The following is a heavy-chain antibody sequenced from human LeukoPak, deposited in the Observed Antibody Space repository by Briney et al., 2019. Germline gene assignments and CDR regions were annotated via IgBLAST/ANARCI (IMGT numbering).Heavy chain of an antibody. D-gene: IGHD3-3*01. CDR3: ARDFFWSGYHYYYYYYMDV. Sequence: EASVKVSCKASGYTFTGYYMHWVRQAPGQGLEWMGWINPNSGGTNYAQKFQGRVTMTRDMSTSTVYMELSSLRSEDTAVYYCARDFFWSGYHYYYYYYMDVWGKGTTVTVSS. J-gene: IGHJ6*03. CDR2: INPNSGGT. V-gene: IGHV1-2*02. CDR1: GYTFTGYY.